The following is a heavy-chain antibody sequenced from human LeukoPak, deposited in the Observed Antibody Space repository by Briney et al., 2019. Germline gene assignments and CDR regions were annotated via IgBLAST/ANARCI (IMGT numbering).Heavy chain of an antibody. J-gene: IGHJ4*02. CDR3: ARVGLDRRGYSGYEAFDY. D-gene: IGHD5-12*01. V-gene: IGHV3-21*01. CDR1: GFTFSSYS. Sequence: GGSLRLSCAASGFTFSSYSMNWVRQAPGKGLEWVSCISSSSSYIYYADAVKGRFTISRDNAKNSLYLQINSLRAEDTAVYYCARVGLDRRGYSGYEAFDYWGQGTLVTVSS. CDR2: ISSSSSYI.